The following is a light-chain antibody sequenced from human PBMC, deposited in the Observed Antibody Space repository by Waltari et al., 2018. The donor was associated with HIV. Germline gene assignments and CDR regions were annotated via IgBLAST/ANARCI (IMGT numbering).Light chain of an antibody. CDR3: CSYAGSSTWV. CDR2: EGS. CDR1: SSDVGSYTL. J-gene: IGLJ3*02. Sequence: QSALTQPASVSGSPGQSITISCTGTSSDVGSYTLFSWYQQPPGKAPNLMIYEGSKRPSGVSNRFSGSKSGNTASLTISGLQAEDEADYYCCSYAGSSTWVFGGGTKLTVL. V-gene: IGLV2-23*01.